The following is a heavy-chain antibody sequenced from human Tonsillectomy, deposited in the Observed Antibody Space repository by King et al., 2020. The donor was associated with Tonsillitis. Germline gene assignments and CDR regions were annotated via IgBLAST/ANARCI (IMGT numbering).Heavy chain of an antibody. V-gene: IGHV3-33*08. J-gene: IGHJ5*02. CDR2: IWYDGSNK. D-gene: IGHD3-10*01. CDR1: GFTFSSYG. CDR3: SGSYYKDNWFDP. Sequence: VQLVESGGGVVRPGRSLRLSCAASGFTFSSYGMHWVRQAPGKGLEWVALIWYDGSNKYYADSVKGRFTISRDNSKNTLYLQMNSLRAEDTAVYYCSGSYYKDNWFDPWGQGTLVSASS.